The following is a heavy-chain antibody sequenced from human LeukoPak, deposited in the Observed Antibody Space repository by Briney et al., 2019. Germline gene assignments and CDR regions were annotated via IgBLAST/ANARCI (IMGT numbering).Heavy chain of an antibody. CDR3: AKGVVGATTANFDY. D-gene: IGHD1-26*01. CDR1: GFTFDDYA. Sequence: PGGSLRLSCAASGFTFDDYAMHWVRQAPGKGLEWASGISWNSGSIGYADSVKGRFTISRDNAKNSLYLQMNSLRAEDTALYYCAKGVVGATTANFDYWGQGTLVTVSS. CDR2: ISWNSGSI. J-gene: IGHJ4*02. V-gene: IGHV3-9*01.